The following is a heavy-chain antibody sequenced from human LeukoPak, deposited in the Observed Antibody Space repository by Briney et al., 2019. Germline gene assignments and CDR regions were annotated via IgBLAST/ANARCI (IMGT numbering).Heavy chain of an antibody. CDR2: ISSSSSTI. V-gene: IGHV3-48*01. D-gene: IGHD5-12*01. J-gene: IGHJ4*02. Sequence: GGSLRLSCAASGFTFSSYSMNWVRQAPGKGLEWVSYISSSSSTIYYADSVKGRFTISRDNAKNSLYLQMNRLRAEDTAVYYCARGSPVRGYSGCLDYWGQGTLVTVSS. CDR3: ARGSPVRGYSGCLDY. CDR1: GFTFSSYS.